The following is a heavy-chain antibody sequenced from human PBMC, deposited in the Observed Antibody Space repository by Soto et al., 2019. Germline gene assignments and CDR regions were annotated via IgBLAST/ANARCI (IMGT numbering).Heavy chain of an antibody. Sequence: QVQLVESGGGVVQPGRSLRLSCAASGFTFSSYGMNWVRQAPGKGLEWVAVISYDGSNKYYADSVKGRFTISRDNSKNTLYLQMNSLRAEDTAVYYCAKAAPRGAYGMDVWGQGTTVTVSS. V-gene: IGHV3-30*18. D-gene: IGHD2-15*01. J-gene: IGHJ6*02. CDR1: GFTFSSYG. CDR2: ISYDGSNK. CDR3: AKAAPRGAYGMDV.